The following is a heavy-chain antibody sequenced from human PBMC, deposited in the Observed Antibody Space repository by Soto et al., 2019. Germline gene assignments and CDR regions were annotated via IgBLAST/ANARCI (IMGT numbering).Heavy chain of an antibody. CDR3: ARRAEDHYFYYMGV. J-gene: IGHJ6*03. V-gene: IGHV1-18*01. CDR1: GYSFSSYG. D-gene: IGHD1-26*01. Sequence: QAQLVQSGSEVKRPGASVKVSCKASGYSFSSYGIVWVRQAPGQGLEWMGWIRPYNGDTNSAQKFQGRVTLTTDTSTSTADMELRSLRYDDTAVYYCARRAEDHYFYYMGVWGKGTTVTVSS. CDR2: IRPYNGDT.